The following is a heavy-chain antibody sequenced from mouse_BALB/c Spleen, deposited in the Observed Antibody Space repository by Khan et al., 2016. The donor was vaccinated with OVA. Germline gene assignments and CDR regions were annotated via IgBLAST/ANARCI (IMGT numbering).Heavy chain of an antibody. J-gene: IGHJ3*01. CDR3: AREASSWDFSFPY. D-gene: IGHD4-1*01. Sequence: MQLEESGPELVEPGASVKMSCKASGYTFTNYVIHWVKQKPGQGLEWIGYINPYNAGTRYNEKFKGKATLTSDISSTTAYMELSSLTSEDSAVYYCAREASSWDFSFPYWGQGTLVTVSA. CDR1: GYTFTNYV. V-gene: IGHV1S136*01. CDR2: INPYNAGT.